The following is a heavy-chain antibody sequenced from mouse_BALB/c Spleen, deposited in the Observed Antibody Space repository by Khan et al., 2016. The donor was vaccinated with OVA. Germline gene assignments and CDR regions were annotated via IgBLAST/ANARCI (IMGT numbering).Heavy chain of an antibody. CDR1: GYSITSDYA. Sequence: VQLKGSGPGLVKPSQSLSLICTVTGYSITSDYAWTWIRQFPGNNLDWMGFLSYSGNTNYNPSLKSRISITRDTSKNQFFLHLNSVTTEDTATYYCARVYGGDFDYWGQGTTLTVSS. CDR3: ARVYGGDFDY. V-gene: IGHV3-2*02. J-gene: IGHJ2*01. D-gene: IGHD1-1*01. CDR2: LSYSGNT.